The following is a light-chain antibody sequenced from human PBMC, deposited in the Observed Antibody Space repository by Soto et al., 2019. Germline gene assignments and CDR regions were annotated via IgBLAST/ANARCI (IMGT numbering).Light chain of an antibody. Sequence: DIVMTQSPLSLPVTPGEPASMSCRSSQSLLHSSGNNYLDWYVQKPGQSPQLLIYWGSSRASGGPDRFNGSGSGTDFTLKISRVEAEDVGIYYCMQGQQTPITFGQRTRLEIK. CDR1: QSLLHSSGNNY. V-gene: IGKV2-28*01. CDR2: WGS. CDR3: MQGQQTPIT. J-gene: IGKJ5*01.